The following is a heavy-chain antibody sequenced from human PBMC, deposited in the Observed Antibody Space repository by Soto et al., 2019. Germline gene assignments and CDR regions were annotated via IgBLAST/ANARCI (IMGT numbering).Heavy chain of an antibody. V-gene: IGHV4-59*01. J-gene: IGHJ4*02. CDR3: ARGDSSGSYGLFDY. CDR1: GGSISSYC. Sequence: SETLSLTSTVSGGSISSYCWSWIRQPPGKGLEWIGYIYYSGSTNYNPSLKSRVTISVDTSKNQFSLKLSSVTAADTAVYYCARGDSSGSYGLFDYWGQGTLVTVSS. CDR2: IYYSGST. D-gene: IGHD6-19*01.